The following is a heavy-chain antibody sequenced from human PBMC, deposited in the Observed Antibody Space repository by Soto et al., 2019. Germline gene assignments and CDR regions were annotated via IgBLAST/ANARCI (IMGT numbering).Heavy chain of an antibody. CDR3: ARAALYYDSSGYYDY. Sequence: SETLSLTCAVSGGSISSGGYSWSWIRQPPGKGLEWIGYIYHSGSTYYNPSLKSRVTISVDRSKNQFSLKLSSVTAADTAVYYCARAALYYDSSGYYDYWGQGTLVTVSS. D-gene: IGHD3-22*01. CDR1: GGSISSGGYS. V-gene: IGHV4-30-2*01. CDR2: IYHSGST. J-gene: IGHJ4*02.